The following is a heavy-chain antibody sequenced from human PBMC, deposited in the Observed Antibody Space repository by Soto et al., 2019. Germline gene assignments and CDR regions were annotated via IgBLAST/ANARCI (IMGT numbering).Heavy chain of an antibody. CDR1: GGTFSSYA. D-gene: IGHD3-16*01. J-gene: IGHJ6*02. CDR3: AMVDVYVTPSPQDV. V-gene: IGHV1-69*13. CDR2: IIPIFGTA. Sequence: GASVKVSCKASGGTFSSYAISWVRQAPGQGLEWMGGIIPIFGTANYAQKFQGRVTITADESTSTAYMELRSLRSNDTAIYYCAMVDVYVTPSPQDVWGQGTTVT.